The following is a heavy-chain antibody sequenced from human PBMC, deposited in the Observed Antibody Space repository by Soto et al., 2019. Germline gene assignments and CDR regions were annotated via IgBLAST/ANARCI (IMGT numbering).Heavy chain of an antibody. CDR1: GFTFSSYA. V-gene: IGHV3-64D*08. CDR2: ISSNGGST. D-gene: IGHD2-2*01. J-gene: IGHJ5*02. CDR3: VKGYCSSTSCQYNWFNP. Sequence: GESLRLSSSASGFTFSSYAMHWIRQAPGQGLEYVSAISSNGGSTYYADSVKDRFTISRDNSKKTLYLQKSSLRAEDTAVYYCVKGYCSSTSCQYNWFNPWGQGP.